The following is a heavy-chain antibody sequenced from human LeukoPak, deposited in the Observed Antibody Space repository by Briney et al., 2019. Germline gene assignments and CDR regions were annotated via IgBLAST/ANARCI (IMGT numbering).Heavy chain of an antibody. Sequence: KSSETLSLTCAVYGGSFSGYYWSWIRQPPGKGLEWIGEINHSGSTNYNPSLKSRVTISVDTSKNQFSLKLSPVTAADTAVYYCARERAYCDFWSGSTDYWGQGTLVTVSS. V-gene: IGHV4-34*01. CDR1: GGSFSGYY. J-gene: IGHJ4*02. CDR2: INHSGST. CDR3: ARERAYCDFWSGSTDY. D-gene: IGHD3-3*01.